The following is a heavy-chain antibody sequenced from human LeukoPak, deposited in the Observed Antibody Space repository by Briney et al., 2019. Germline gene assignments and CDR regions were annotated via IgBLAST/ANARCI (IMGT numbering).Heavy chain of an antibody. CDR3: ARVGDHYHWYLDL. CDR2: LYSGGTT. Sequence: GGSLRLSCEVSEFTVSTNYMNWVRQAPGKGLEWVSILYSGGTTYYADSVKGRFTVSRDSSKNTLFLHMNSLRAEDTAVYYCARVGDHYHWYLDLWGRGTPVTASS. V-gene: IGHV3-53*01. D-gene: IGHD3-10*01. J-gene: IGHJ2*01. CDR1: EFTVSTNY.